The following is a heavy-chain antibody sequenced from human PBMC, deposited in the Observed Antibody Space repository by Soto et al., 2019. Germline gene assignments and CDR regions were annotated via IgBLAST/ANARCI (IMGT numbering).Heavy chain of an antibody. D-gene: IGHD3-16*01. V-gene: IGHV3-30*01. CDR2: ISYSGDRQ. CDR3: ARTPAAMITDRYKWFDS. Sequence: GGSLRLSCVASGFTFADYAIHWVRRIPGKGLEWVAVISYSGDRQYYAESVKGRFTISRDYSKKTLYLKMFSLTSEDSGVFYCARTPAAMITDRYKWFDSLGRGTQVTVCS. CDR1: GFTFADYA. J-gene: IGHJ5*01.